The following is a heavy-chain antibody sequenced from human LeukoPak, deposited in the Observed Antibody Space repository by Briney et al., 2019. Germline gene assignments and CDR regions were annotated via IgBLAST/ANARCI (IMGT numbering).Heavy chain of an antibody. J-gene: IGHJ6*02. V-gene: IGHV3-74*01. CDR1: GFTFSSYW. D-gene: IGHD6-13*01. CDR2: ISPDGSTT. Sequence: GGSLRLSCAASGFTFSSYWMHWVRQAPGKGLVWVSRISPDGSTTGHADSVKGRFTTSRDNAKNTLFLQMNSLRAEDTAVYYCTKRSGGRSIAASTDYYYDMDVWGQGTTVTVSS. CDR3: TKRSGGRSIAASTDYYYDMDV.